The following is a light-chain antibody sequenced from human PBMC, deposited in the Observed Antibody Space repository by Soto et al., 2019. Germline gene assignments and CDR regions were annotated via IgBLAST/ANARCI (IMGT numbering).Light chain of an antibody. J-gene: IGLJ2*01. Sequence: QLVLTQSPSASASLGASVKLTCTLSSGHSNYAIAWHQQQPEKGPRFLMKLNSDGSHSKGDGIPGRFSGSSSGAERYLPISTLQSEDEADYYCQTWVTGIHIFGGGTKLTVL. V-gene: IGLV4-69*01. CDR3: QTWVTGIHI. CDR2: LNSDGSH. CDR1: SGHSNYA.